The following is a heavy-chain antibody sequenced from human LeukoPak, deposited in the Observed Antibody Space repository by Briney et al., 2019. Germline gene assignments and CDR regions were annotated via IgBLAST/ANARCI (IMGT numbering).Heavy chain of an antibody. CDR3: ARRGIVVVPAAQASYYYYMDV. CDR1: GYTFTSYG. J-gene: IGHJ6*03. Sequence: ASVKVSCKASGYTFTSYGISWVRQAPGQGLEWMGWISAYNGNTNYAQKFQGRVTMTRDTSISTAYMELSRLRSDDTAVYYCARRGIVVVPAAQASYYYYMDVWGKGTTVTVSS. D-gene: IGHD2-2*01. V-gene: IGHV1-18*01. CDR2: ISAYNGNT.